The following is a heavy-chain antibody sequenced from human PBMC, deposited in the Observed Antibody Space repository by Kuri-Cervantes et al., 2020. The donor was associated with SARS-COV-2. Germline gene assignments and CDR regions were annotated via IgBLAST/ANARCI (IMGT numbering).Heavy chain of an antibody. CDR3: ARHPPEYYSLYYFGY. Sequence: SETLSLTCTVSGGSISSSSYYWGWIRQPPGKGLEWIGSIYYSGSTYYNPSLKSRVTISVDTSKNQFSLKLSSVTAADTAVYYCARHPPEYYSLYYFGYWGQGTLVTV. V-gene: IGHV4-39*01. D-gene: IGHD3-10*01. CDR1: GGSISSSSYY. J-gene: IGHJ4*02. CDR2: IYYSGST.